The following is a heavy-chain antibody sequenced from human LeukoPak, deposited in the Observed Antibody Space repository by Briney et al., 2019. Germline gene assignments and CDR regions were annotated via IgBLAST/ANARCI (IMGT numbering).Heavy chain of an antibody. CDR1: GFTFTSYG. CDR3: AKDGTGCGGDCYSDY. D-gene: IGHD2-21*02. Sequence: GGSLRLSCAASGFTFTSYGMSWVRQAPGKGLEWVPAITYSGGNTYYADSVKGRFTISRDNSKNTLYLQMNSLRAEDTAVYYCAKDGTGCGGDCYSDYWGQGTLVTVSS. J-gene: IGHJ4*02. CDR2: ITYSGGNT. V-gene: IGHV3-23*01.